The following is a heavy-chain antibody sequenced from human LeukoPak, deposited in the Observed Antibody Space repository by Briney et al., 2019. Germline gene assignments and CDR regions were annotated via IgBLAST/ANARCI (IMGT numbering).Heavy chain of an antibody. J-gene: IGHJ4*02. CDR1: GFSFSSYG. CDR3: AKGPLYYDSSGYYPEY. V-gene: IGHV3-30*02. CDR2: IRYDGSDK. Sequence: PGGSLRLSCAASGFSFSSYGMHWVRQAPGKGLEWVAFIRYDGSDKYYADSVKGRFTISRDNSKNTLYLQMNSLTTEDTVVYYCAKGPLYYDSSGYYPEYWGQGTLVTVSS. D-gene: IGHD3-22*01.